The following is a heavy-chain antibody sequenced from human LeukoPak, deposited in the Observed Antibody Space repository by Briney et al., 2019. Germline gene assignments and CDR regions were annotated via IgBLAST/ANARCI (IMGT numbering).Heavy chain of an antibody. J-gene: IGHJ4*02. CDR2: IIPILGIA. CDR3: ARDLITMIYSPPRY. V-gene: IGHV1-69*04. CDR1: GYTFTSYG. Sequence: ASVKVSCKASGYTFTSYGIGWVRQAPGQGLEWMGRIIPILGIANYAQKFQGRVTITADKSTSTAYMELSSLRSEDTAVYYCARDLITMIYSPPRYWGQGTLVTVSS. D-gene: IGHD3-22*01.